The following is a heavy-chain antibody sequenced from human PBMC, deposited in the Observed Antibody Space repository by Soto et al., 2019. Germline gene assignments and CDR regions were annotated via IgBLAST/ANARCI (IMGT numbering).Heavy chain of an antibody. Sequence: EVQLLESGGGLVQPGGSLRLSCAASGFTFSSYAMSWVRQAPGKGLEWVSAISGSGGSTYYADSVKGRFTISRDNSKNTLYLKMHSLRAEDTAVYYCAVNHYGPLGAFDIWVQGTMVTVSS. CDR2: ISGSGGST. D-gene: IGHD4-17*01. V-gene: IGHV3-23*01. CDR3: AVNHYGPLGAFDI. CDR1: GFTFSSYA. J-gene: IGHJ3*02.